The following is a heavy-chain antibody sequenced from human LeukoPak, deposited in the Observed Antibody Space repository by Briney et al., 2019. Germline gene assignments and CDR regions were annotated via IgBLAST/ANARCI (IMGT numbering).Heavy chain of an antibody. CDR1: GYTFTGYY. D-gene: IGHD3-10*01. Sequence: ASVKVSCKASGYTFTGYYMHWVRQAPGQGLEWMGWISGYNGNTNYAQKLQGRVTMTTDTSTSTAYVELRSLRSDDTAVFYCARDQSFGAGSYQDYWGQGTLVTVSS. J-gene: IGHJ4*02. CDR3: ARDQSFGAGSYQDY. V-gene: IGHV1-18*04. CDR2: ISGYNGNT.